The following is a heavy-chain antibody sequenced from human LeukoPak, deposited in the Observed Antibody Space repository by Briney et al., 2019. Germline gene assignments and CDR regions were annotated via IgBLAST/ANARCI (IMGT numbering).Heavy chain of an antibody. CDR2: IYTSVST. CDR3: ARDWGYCSSTSCETDYYYYYYMDV. Sequence: KPSETLSLTCTVSGGSISSYYWSWIRQPAGKGLEWIGRIYTSVSTNYNPSLKSRVTMSVDTSKNQFSLKLSPVTGADTGVYYCARDWGYCSSTSCETDYYYYYYMDVWGKGTTVTVSS. V-gene: IGHV4-4*07. J-gene: IGHJ6*03. D-gene: IGHD2-2*01. CDR1: GGSISSYY.